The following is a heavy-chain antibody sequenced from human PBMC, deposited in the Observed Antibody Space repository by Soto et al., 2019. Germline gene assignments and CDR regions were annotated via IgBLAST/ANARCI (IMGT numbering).Heavy chain of an antibody. J-gene: IGHJ6*04. Sequence: QVQLVQSGAEVKKPGASVKVSCKASGYTFTSYGISWVRQAPGQGLEWMGWISAYNGNTNYAQKLQGRVTMTTDTSTSTAYMELRSLRSDDTAVYSGARDRSWGPPITMFLDGMDVWGEGTTVTVSS. CDR3: ARDRSWGPPITMFLDGMDV. CDR2: ISAYNGNT. V-gene: IGHV1-18*01. CDR1: GYTFTSYG. D-gene: IGHD3-10*02.